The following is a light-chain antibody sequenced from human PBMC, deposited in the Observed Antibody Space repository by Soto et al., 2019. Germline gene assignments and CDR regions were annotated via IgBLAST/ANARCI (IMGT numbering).Light chain of an antibody. V-gene: IGKV1-5*03. CDR1: QSISDW. J-gene: IGKJ4*01. CDR3: QQYNSYPLT. Sequence: DIQMTQSPSTLSASVGDRVTITCRASQSISDWLAWYQQKPGKAPKLLIYRASSLESGVPSRFSGSGSGTEFSLTINSLQPDDFATYYCQQYNSYPLTFGGGTKVDIK. CDR2: RAS.